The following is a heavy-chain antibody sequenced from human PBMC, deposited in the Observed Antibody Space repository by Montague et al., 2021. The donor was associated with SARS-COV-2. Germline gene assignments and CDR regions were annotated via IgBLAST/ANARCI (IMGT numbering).Heavy chain of an antibody. CDR2: VHNTGNS. Sequence: SETLSLTCTVSGASISLNSHSWGWLRQPPGRGLEWITTVHNTGNSYHNSSLQSRVTISRDTSQRQVSLRLNSMTTADTAVYYCARLPTGFPNWFDTRGQGILVTVSS. J-gene: IGHJ5*02. CDR1: GASISLNSHS. CDR3: ARLPTGFPNWFDT. V-gene: IGHV4-39*01. D-gene: IGHD3-9*01.